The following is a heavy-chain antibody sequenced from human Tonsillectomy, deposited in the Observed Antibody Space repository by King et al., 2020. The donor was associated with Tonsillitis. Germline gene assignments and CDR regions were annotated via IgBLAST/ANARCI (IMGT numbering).Heavy chain of an antibody. J-gene: IGHJ6*02. CDR1: GYTFTGYY. Sequence: QLVQSGAEVKKPGASVKVSCKASGYTFTGYYMHWVRQAPGQGLEWMGWINPNSGGTNFAQKFQGRVTMTRDTSISTAYMELSRLRSDDTAVYYCAKTGEIAAAGTGDYYGMDVWGQGTTVTASS. D-gene: IGHD6-13*01. V-gene: IGHV1-2*02. CDR2: INPNSGGT. CDR3: AKTGEIAAAGTGDYYGMDV.